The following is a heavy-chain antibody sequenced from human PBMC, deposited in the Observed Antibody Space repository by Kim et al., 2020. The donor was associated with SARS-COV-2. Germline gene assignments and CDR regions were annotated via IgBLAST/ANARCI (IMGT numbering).Heavy chain of an antibody. Sequence: GGSLRLSCAASGFTFSSYTMSWVRQAPGKGLEWVSTISGSGDSTYYADSVKDRFTISRDNSKNTLYLQMNSLRAEDTALYYCTNGAGAFDIWGQGTMVTVSS. CDR3: TNGAGAFDI. J-gene: IGHJ3*02. CDR2: ISGSGDST. V-gene: IGHV3-23*01. D-gene: IGHD4-17*01. CDR1: GFTFSSYT.